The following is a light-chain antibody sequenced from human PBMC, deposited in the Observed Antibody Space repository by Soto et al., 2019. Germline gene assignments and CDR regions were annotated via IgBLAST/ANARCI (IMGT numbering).Light chain of an antibody. CDR2: ANS. CDR1: SSNIGAGYD. J-gene: IGLJ3*02. Sequence: QSVLTQPPSVSGAPGQRVTISCTGSSSNIGAGYDVHWYQQLPGTAPKLLIYANSNRPSGVPDRFSASKSGASASLAISGLQFEDEAVYYCSTWDDSLNGWVFGGGTKLTVL. CDR3: STWDDSLNGWV. V-gene: IGLV1-40*01.